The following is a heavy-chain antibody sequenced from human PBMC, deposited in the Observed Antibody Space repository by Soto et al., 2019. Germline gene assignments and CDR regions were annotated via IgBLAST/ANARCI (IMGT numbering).Heavy chain of an antibody. J-gene: IGHJ5*02. D-gene: IGHD5-18*01. Sequence: SETLSLTCTVSGGSISSYYLSWIRQHPGKGLEWIGFISYSGTTSYSPSLKSRVAISLDTSKNQFSLSLSSVTAADTAVYYCARGRGYSYGLDPWGQGTLVTVSS. V-gene: IGHV4-30-4*08. CDR1: GGSISSYY. CDR3: ARGRGYSYGLDP. CDR2: ISYSGTT.